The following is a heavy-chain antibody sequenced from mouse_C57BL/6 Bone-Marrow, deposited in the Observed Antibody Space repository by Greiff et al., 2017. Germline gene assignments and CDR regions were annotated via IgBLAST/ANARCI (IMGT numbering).Heavy chain of an antibody. Sequence: EVQRVASGGGLVQPKGSLKLSCAASGFTFNTYAMHWVRQAPGKGLEWVARIRSKRSNYATYYADSVKDRFTISRDDSQSMLYLQMNNLKTEDTAMYYCVREGYYYAMDYWGQGTSVTVSS. J-gene: IGHJ4*01. CDR1: GFTFNTYA. CDR3: VREGYYYAMDY. V-gene: IGHV10-3*01. D-gene: IGHD2-2*01. CDR2: IRSKRSNYAT.